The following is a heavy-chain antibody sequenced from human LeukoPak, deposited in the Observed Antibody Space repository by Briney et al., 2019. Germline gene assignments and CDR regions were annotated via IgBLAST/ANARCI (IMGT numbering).Heavy chain of an antibody. CDR2: ISAYNGNT. Sequence: GESLKISCKGSGYSFTSYGISWVRQAPGQGLEWMGWISAYNGNTNYAQKLQGRVTMTTDTSTSTAYMELRSLRSDDTAVYYCARDRQGYCSGGSCSEPDYWGQGTLVTVSS. D-gene: IGHD2-15*01. J-gene: IGHJ4*02. CDR1: GYSFTSYG. CDR3: ARDRQGYCSGGSCSEPDY. V-gene: IGHV1-18*01.